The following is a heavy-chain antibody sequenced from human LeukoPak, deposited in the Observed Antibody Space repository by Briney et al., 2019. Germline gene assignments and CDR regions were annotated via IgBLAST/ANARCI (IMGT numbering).Heavy chain of an antibody. J-gene: IGHJ4*02. V-gene: IGHV3-48*04. CDR3: AAHSYSADY. CDR1: GFTFSSYS. Sequence: PGGSLRLSCAASGFTFSSYSMNWVRQAPGKGLEWVSYITSSSSTIYYADSVKGRFTISRDNAKNSLYLQMNSLRVEDTAVYYCAAHSYSADYWGQGTLVTVSS. D-gene: IGHD5-18*01. CDR2: ITSSSSTI.